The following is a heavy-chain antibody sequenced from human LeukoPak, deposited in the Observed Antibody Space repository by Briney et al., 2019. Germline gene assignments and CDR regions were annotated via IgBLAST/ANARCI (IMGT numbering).Heavy chain of an antibody. J-gene: IGHJ4*02. CDR2: INSDGSST. CDR1: AFTFSSYW. Sequence: GGSLRLSYAASAFTFSSYWMHWVRQAPGKGLVWVSRINSDGSSTSYADSVKGRFTISRDNAKNTLYLQMNSLRAEDTAVYYCASWGIADDYWGQGTLVTVSS. CDR3: ASWGIADDY. D-gene: IGHD6-13*01. V-gene: IGHV3-74*01.